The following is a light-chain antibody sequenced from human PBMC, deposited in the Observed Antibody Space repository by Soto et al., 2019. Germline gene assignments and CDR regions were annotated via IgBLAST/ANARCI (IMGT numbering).Light chain of an antibody. CDR2: WAS. J-gene: IGKJ1*01. Sequence: DIVMTQSPESLAVSLGERATINCTSRRGVLNTSNNKDSVAWYQQRPGQPPKLLTYWASTLESGVPDRFSGSGSGTDFTLTISSLQAEDVAIYYCQQYYSLPWTFGQGTKVEIQ. CDR3: QQYYSLPWT. V-gene: IGKV4-1*01. CDR1: RGVLNTSNNKDS.